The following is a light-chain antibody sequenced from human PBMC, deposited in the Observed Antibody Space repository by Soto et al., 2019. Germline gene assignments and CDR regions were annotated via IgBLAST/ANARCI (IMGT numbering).Light chain of an antibody. V-gene: IGLV2-14*03. CDR2: DVS. CDR3: SSYTGSSTPYV. Sequence: QSALTQPASVSGSPGQSITISCTGTSSDVGGYNYVSWYQHHPGKAPKLIIYDVSNRPSGVSNRFSGSKSGNTASLTISGLPAEDGADFFCSSYTGSSTPYVFGTGTKLTVL. J-gene: IGLJ1*01. CDR1: SSDVGGYNY.